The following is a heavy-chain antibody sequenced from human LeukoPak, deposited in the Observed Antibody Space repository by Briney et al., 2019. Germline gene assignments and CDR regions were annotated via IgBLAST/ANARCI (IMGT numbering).Heavy chain of an antibody. D-gene: IGHD2-2*01. Sequence: SETLSLTCSVSGGSVSSHNYYWRWIRQPPGKGLEWIGFISYTGTTNYNPSLQSRLTMSVDTSKNQFSLKLSSVTAADTAVYYCARGHCSSTSCLRGDAFDIWGQGTMVTVSS. V-gene: IGHV4-61*01. J-gene: IGHJ3*02. CDR2: ISYTGTT. CDR3: ARGHCSSTSCLRGDAFDI. CDR1: GGSVSSHNYY.